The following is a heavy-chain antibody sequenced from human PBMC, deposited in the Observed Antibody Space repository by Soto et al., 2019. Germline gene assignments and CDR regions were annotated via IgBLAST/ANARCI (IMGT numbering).Heavy chain of an antibody. CDR1: GGSISSGVYY. CDR2: IYYSGST. V-gene: IGHV4-31*03. J-gene: IGHJ3*02. CDR3: ASCYPAGRGRDFDT. D-gene: IGHD3-16*02. Sequence: SETLSLTCTVSGGSISSGVYYWSWIRQHPGKGLEWIGYIYYSGSTYYNPSLKSRVTISVDTTKNQFSLKLRSVTAAATAVYYCASCYPAGRGRDFDTWGQGTMVTVSS.